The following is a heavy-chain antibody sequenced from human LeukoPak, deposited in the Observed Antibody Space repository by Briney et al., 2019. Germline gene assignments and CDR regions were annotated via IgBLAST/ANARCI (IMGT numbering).Heavy chain of an antibody. CDR2: IYYSGST. CDR1: GGSISPYY. D-gene: IGHD3-10*02. CDR3: ARSTGSTMFIDY. J-gene: IGHJ4*02. Sequence: SETLSLTCTVSGGSISPYYWSWIRQPPGKGLEWLGYIYYSGSTDYNPSLKSRVAISVDTSRNQFSLKLSSVTAADTAVYYCARSTGSTMFIDYWGQGTLVTVSS. V-gene: IGHV4-59*01.